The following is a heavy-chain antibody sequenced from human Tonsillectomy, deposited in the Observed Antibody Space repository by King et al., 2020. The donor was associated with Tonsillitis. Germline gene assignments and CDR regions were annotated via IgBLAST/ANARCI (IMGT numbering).Heavy chain of an antibody. Sequence: EVQLVESGGGVVRPGGSLRLSCAASGFTFDDYGMSWVRQAPGKGLEWVSGINWNGGSTGYADSVKGRFTISRDNAKNSLYLQMNSLRAEDTALYHCARDGPSATGHYYYYALDVWGQGTTVTVSS. J-gene: IGHJ6*02. CDR1: GFTFDDYG. CDR2: INWNGGST. D-gene: IGHD3-10*01. CDR3: ARDGPSATGHYYYYALDV. V-gene: IGHV3-20*01.